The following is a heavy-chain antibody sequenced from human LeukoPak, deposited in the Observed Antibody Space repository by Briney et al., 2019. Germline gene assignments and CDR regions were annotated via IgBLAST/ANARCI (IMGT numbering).Heavy chain of an antibody. V-gene: IGHV1-8*01. CDR3: AGGLCSSTSCYGNWFDP. Sequence: ASVKVSCKASGYTFTSYDINWVRQATGQGLEWMGWMNPNSGNTGYARKFQGRVTMTRNTSISIAYMELSSLRSEDTAVYYCAGGLCSSTSCYGNWFDPWGQGTLVTVSS. CDR1: GYTFTSYD. D-gene: IGHD2-2*01. J-gene: IGHJ5*02. CDR2: MNPNSGNT.